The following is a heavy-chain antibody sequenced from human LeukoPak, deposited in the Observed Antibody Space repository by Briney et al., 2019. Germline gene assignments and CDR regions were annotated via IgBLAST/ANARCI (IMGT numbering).Heavy chain of an antibody. CDR1: GGTFSSYA. CDR3: ARVTGFYICGGDCPRGAFDI. CDR2: IIPILGIA. D-gene: IGHD2-21*02. Sequence: SVKVSCKASGGTFSSYAISWVRQAPGQGLEWMGRIIPILGIANYAQKFQGRVTITADKSTSTAYMELSSLRSEDTAVYYCARVTGFYICGGDCPRGAFDIWGQGTMVTVSS. V-gene: IGHV1-69*04. J-gene: IGHJ3*02.